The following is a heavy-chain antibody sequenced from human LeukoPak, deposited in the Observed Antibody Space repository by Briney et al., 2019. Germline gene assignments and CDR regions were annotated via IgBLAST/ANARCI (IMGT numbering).Heavy chain of an antibody. CDR2: ISRSSSTI. V-gene: IGHV3-48*01. J-gene: IGHJ4*02. CDR3: ARGHSYSSGWPKNFDY. Sequence: GGSLRLSCAASGFTFSSYEMNWVRQAPGKGLEWISYISRSSSTIYYADSVKGRFTISRDNAKNSLYLQMNSLRAEDTAVYYCARGHSYSSGWPKNFDYWGQGTLVTVSS. D-gene: IGHD6-19*01. CDR1: GFTFSSYE.